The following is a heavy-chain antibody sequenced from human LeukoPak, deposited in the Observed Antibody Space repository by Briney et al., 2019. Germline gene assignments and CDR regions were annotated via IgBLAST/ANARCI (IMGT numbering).Heavy chain of an antibody. CDR2: IYSGGST. D-gene: IGHD3-3*01. CDR3: ARDHYDFWSGQYYFDY. J-gene: IGHJ4*02. V-gene: IGHV3-66*02. CDR1: GFTVSSNY. Sequence: GGSLRLSCAASGFTVSSNYMSWVRQAPGKGLGWVSVIYSGGSTYYADSVKGRFTISRDNSKNTLYLQMNSLRAEDTAVYYCARDHYDFWSGQYYFDYWGQGTLVTVSS.